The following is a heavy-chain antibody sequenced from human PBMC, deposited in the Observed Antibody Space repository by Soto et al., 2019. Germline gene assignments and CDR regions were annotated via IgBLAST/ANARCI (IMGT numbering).Heavy chain of an antibody. CDR2: IYPGDSDT. CDR1: GYSFTSYW. V-gene: IGHV5-51*01. D-gene: IGHD3-10*01. J-gene: IGHJ5*02. CDR3: ARTQVLWFGESTGWLDP. Sequence: GESRKISCKGSGYSFTSYWIGWVRQMPGKGLEWMGIIYPGDSDTRYSPSFQGQVTISADKSISTAYLQWRSLKASGTAMYYCARTQVLWFGESTGWLDPWGQGPMVAVYS.